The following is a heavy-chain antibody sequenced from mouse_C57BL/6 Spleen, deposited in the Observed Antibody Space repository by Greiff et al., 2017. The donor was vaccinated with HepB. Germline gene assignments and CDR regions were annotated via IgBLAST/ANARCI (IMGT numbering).Heavy chain of an antibody. Sequence: QVQLKESGAELAKPGASVKLSCKASGYTFTSYWMHWVKQRPGQGLEWIGYINPSSGYTKYNQKFKDKATLTADKSSSTAYMQLSSLTYEDAAVYYCASRGVVDAYYAMDYWGKGTSVTAAS. D-gene: IGHD1-1*01. CDR2: INPSSGYT. V-gene: IGHV1-7*01. CDR1: GYTFTSYW. J-gene: IGHJ4*01. CDR3: ASRGVVDAYYAMDY.